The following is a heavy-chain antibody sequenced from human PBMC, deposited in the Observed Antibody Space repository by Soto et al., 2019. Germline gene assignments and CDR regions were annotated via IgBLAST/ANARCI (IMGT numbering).Heavy chain of an antibody. J-gene: IGHJ3*02. V-gene: IGHV4-61*01. Sequence: PSETLSLTCTVSGDSVTSDSYFWSWIRQPPGKGLEWIGNSYYSGYYSGSTNHNPSLKSRVTVSVDTSKNQFSLKLRSVTTADTAVYYCAREPAYYYDSSGYDAALDAFDIWGQGTMVTVSS. CDR3: AREPAYYYDSSGYDAALDAFDI. CDR2: SYYSGYYSGST. D-gene: IGHD3-22*01. CDR1: GDSVTSDSYF.